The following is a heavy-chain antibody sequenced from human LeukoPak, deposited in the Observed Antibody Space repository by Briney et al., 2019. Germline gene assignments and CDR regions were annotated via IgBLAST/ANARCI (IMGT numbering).Heavy chain of an antibody. Sequence: GASVKVSCTASGYTFTSYYMHWVRQAPGQGLEWMGIINPSGGSTSYAQKFQGRVTMTRDMSTSTVYMELSSLRSEDTAVYYCAREDVVPAATFDYWGQGTLVTVSS. V-gene: IGHV1-46*01. CDR1: GYTFTSYY. CDR2: INPSGGST. CDR3: AREDVVPAATFDY. J-gene: IGHJ4*02. D-gene: IGHD2-2*01.